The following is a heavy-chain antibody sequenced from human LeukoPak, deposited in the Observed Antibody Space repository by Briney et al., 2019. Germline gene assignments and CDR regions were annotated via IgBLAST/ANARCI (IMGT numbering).Heavy chain of an antibody. CDR3: ARDRLGFFGVVINFDY. D-gene: IGHD3-3*01. V-gene: IGHV1-18*01. Sequence: ASVKVSCKASGYTFTSYGISWVRQAPGQGLEWMGWISAYNGNTNYAQKLQGRVTMTTDTSTSTAYMELRSLRSDDTAVYYCARDRLGFFGVVINFDYWGQGTLVTASS. CDR1: GYTFTSYG. J-gene: IGHJ4*02. CDR2: ISAYNGNT.